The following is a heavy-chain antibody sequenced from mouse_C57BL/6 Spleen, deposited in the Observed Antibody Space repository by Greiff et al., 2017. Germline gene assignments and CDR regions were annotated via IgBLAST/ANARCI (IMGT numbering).Heavy chain of an antibody. J-gene: IGHJ4*01. CDR2: IWSGGST. V-gene: IGHV2-2*01. D-gene: IGHD1-1*01. CDR1: GFSFTSYG. CDR3: SSGNSSSCYAMDY. Sequence: QVQLQQSGPGLVQPSQSLSITCTVSGFSFTSYGVHWVRQSPGKGLEWLGVIWSGGSTDYNAAFISRLSISKDNSQTQDFFTMNSLQADDTAMYYCSSGNSSSCYAMDYWGQGTPVTVSS.